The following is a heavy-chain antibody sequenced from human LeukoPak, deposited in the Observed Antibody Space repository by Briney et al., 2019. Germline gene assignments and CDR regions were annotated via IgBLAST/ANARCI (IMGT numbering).Heavy chain of an antibody. CDR1: GFTFTSSA. V-gene: IGHV1-58*01. D-gene: IGHD3-22*01. CDR3: AAEAAYYYDSRDAFDV. Sequence: GASVKVSYKASGFTFTSSAVQWARQARGQRLEWIGWIVVGSGNTNYAQKFQERVTITRDMSTSLVYMELSSLRSEDTAVYYCAAEAAYYYDSRDAFDVWGQGTMVTVSS. J-gene: IGHJ3*01. CDR2: IVVGSGNT.